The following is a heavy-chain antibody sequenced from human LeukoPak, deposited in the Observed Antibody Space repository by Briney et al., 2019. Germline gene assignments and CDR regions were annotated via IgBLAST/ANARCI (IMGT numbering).Heavy chain of an antibody. CDR1: GFTFSSYA. Sequence: GGSLRLSCAASGFTFSSYAMHWVRQAPGKGLEWVAVISYDGSNKYYADSVKGRFSISRDDATSSLHLQMNSLRVEDTAVYYCAGIDADWGQGTLVTVSS. D-gene: IGHD3-9*01. CDR2: ISYDGSNK. V-gene: IGHV3-30-3*01. J-gene: IGHJ4*02. CDR3: AGIDAD.